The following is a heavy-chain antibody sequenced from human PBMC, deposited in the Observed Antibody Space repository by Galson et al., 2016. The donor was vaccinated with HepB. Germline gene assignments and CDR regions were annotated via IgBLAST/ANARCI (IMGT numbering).Heavy chain of an antibody. CDR3: ARGRSILERGWYWFDP. V-gene: IGHV3-23*01. D-gene: IGHD6-19*01. Sequence: SLRLSCAASGFTFNNYAMSWVRQAPGKGLEWVSGISGSGTATYYPDSVKGRFTISRDNSKSTLYLQMNGLTAEDTAVYYCARGRSILERGWYWFDPWGQGTLVTVSS. J-gene: IGHJ5*02. CDR1: GFTFNNYA. CDR2: ISGSGTAT.